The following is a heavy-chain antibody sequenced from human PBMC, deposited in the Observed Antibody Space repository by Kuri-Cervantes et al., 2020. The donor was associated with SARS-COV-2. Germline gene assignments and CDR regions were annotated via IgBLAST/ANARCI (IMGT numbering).Heavy chain of an antibody. CDR2: INHSGST. D-gene: IGHD6-6*01. V-gene: IGHV4-34*01. J-gene: IGHJ3*02. CDR3: ARRGAAGRRGRGPSSFDI. Sequence: GSLRLSCAVYGGSFSGYYWSWIRQPPGKGLEWIGEINHSGSTNYNPSLKSRVTISVDTSKNQFSLKLSSVTAADTAVYYCARRGAAGRRGRGPSSFDIWGLGTLVTVSS. CDR1: GGSFSGYY.